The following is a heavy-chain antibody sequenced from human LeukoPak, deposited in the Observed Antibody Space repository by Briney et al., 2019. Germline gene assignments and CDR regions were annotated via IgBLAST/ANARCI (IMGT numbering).Heavy chain of an antibody. D-gene: IGHD6-19*01. J-gene: IGHJ4*02. Sequence: PSETLSLTCAVYGGSFSGYYWSWIRQPPGKGLEWIGEINHSGSTNYNPSLKSRVTISVDTSKNQFSLKLTSVTAADTAVYYCARQSGAGGWYSGYWGQGTLVTVSS. CDR3: ARQSGAGGWYSGY. V-gene: IGHV4-34*01. CDR1: GGSFSGYY. CDR2: INHSGST.